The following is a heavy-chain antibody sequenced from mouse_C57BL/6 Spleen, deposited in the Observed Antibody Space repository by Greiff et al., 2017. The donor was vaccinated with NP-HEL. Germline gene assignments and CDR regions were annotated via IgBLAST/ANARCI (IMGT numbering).Heavy chain of an antibody. CDR3: ARVGDYDVGRFAY. D-gene: IGHD2-4*01. V-gene: IGHV1-61*01. J-gene: IGHJ3*01. CDR2: IYPSDSET. Sequence: QVQLQQPGAELVRPGSSVKLSCKASGYTFTSYWMDWVKQRPGQGLEWIGNIYPSDSETHYNQKFKDKATLTVDKSSSTAYMQLSSLTSEDSAVYYCARVGDYDVGRFAYWGQGTLVTVSA. CDR1: GYTFTSYW.